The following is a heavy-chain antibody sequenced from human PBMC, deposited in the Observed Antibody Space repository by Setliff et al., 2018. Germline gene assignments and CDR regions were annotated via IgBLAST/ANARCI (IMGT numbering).Heavy chain of an antibody. CDR3: ARDGGEY. CDR1: GFRFSSYP. D-gene: IGHD3-16*01. Sequence: GGSLRLSCAASGFRFSSYPMHWVRQAPGKGLEWVAFIWNDGSSKFYGDSVKGRFTISRDNSKNTLYLQMDSLRAEDTAVYYCARDGGEYWGQGTLVTVSS. CDR2: IWNDGSSK. J-gene: IGHJ4*02. V-gene: IGHV3-33*08.